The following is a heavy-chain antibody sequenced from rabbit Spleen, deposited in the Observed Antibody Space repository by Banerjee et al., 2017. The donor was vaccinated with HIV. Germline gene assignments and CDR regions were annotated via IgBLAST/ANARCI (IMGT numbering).Heavy chain of an antibody. D-gene: IGHD1-1*01. Sequence: QSLEESGGDLVKPEGSLTLTCTASGFSFSSYWMCWVRQAPGKGLEWIGCIYTGSGSTYYASWAKGRFTISKTSSTTVTLQMTSLTAADTATYFCARDLVAVIGWNFNLWGPGTLVTVS. J-gene: IGHJ4*01. CDR2: IYTGSGST. CDR3: ARDLVAVIGWNFNL. V-gene: IGHV1S40*01. CDR1: GFSFSSYW.